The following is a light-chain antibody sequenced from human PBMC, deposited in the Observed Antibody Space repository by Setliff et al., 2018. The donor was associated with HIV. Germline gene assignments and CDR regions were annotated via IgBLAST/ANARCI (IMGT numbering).Light chain of an antibody. CDR3: NSYTSSHSRVV. CDR1: SSDVGVYNY. Sequence: QSALTQPASVSGSPGQSITISCTGTSSDVGVYNYVSWYQQHPGKAPKLMIFDVSDRPSGVSNRFSGSKSGNTASLTIYGLQAEDEANYYCNSYTSSHSRVVFGGGTRSPS. CDR2: DVS. V-gene: IGLV2-14*03. J-gene: IGLJ2*01.